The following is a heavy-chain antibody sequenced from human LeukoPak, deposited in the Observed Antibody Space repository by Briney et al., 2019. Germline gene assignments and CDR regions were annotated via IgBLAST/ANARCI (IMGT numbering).Heavy chain of an antibody. V-gene: IGHV1-18*01. CDR2: ISAYNGNT. D-gene: IGHD2-2*01. J-gene: IGHJ4*02. CDR3: ATWGGYCSSTSCYGR. Sequence: ASVKVSCKASGYTFTSYGISWVRQAPGQGLEWMGWISAYNGNTNYAQKLQGRVTMTEDTSTDTAYMELSSLRSEDTAVYYCATWGGYCSSTSCYGRWGQGTLVTVSS. CDR1: GYTFTSYG.